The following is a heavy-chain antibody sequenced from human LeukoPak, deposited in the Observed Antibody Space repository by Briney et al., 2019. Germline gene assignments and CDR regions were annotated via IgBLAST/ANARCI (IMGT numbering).Heavy chain of an antibody. CDR3: AREAVWGGSRRNDAFDI. CDR2: INPSGGST. CDR1: GYTFTSYY. J-gene: IGHJ3*02. D-gene: IGHD1-26*01. V-gene: IGHV1-46*01. Sequence: ASVKVSCKASGYTFTSYYMHWVRQAPGQGLEWMGIINPSGGSTSYAQKFQGRVTMTRDMSTSTVYMELSSLRSEDTAVYYCAREAVWGGSRRNDAFDIWGQGTMVTVSS.